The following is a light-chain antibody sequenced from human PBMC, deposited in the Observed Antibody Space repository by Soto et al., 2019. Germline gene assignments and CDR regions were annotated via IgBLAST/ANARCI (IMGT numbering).Light chain of an antibody. V-gene: IGLV7-46*01. CDR1: TGAVASGHY. J-gene: IGLJ3*02. CDR2: DAN. Sequence: QAVVTQEPSLTVSPGGTVTLTCGSSTGAVASGHYPYWFQQRPGQAPKTLIYDANNKYPWTPARFSGSLFGGKATLTLSGAQPEDEAEYYCLLQYSEIRVFGGGTKVTVL. CDR3: LLQYSEIRV.